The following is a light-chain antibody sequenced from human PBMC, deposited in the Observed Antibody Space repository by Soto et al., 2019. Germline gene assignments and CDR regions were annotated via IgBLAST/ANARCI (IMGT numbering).Light chain of an antibody. CDR1: SSNIESNT. CDR3: AALDDSLNGVV. J-gene: IGLJ2*01. CDR2: SNN. Sequence: QSVLTQPPSASGTPGQRVTISCSGSSSNIESNTVNWYQQRPGTAPKVLIHSNNQRPSGVPDRFSGSKSGTSASLAISGLQSEDEADYYCAALDDSLNGVVFGGGTKLIVL. V-gene: IGLV1-44*01.